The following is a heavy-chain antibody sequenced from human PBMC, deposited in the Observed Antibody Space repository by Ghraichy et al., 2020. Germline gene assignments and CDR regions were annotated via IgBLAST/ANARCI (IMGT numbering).Heavy chain of an antibody. Sequence: TLSLTCTVSGGSISSGGYYWSWIRQHPGKGLEWIGYIYYSGSTYYNPSLKSRVTISVDTSRNQFSLKLSSVTAADTAVYYCARDRGYYYDSSGYYSDAFDIWGQGTMVTVSS. V-gene: IGHV4-31*03. CDR2: IYYSGST. D-gene: IGHD3-22*01. CDR3: ARDRGYYYDSSGYYSDAFDI. CDR1: GGSISSGGYY. J-gene: IGHJ3*02.